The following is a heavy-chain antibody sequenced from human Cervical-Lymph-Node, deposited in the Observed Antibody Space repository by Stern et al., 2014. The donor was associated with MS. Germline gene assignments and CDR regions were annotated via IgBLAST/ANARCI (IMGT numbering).Heavy chain of an antibody. CDR3: AKASRTSMFDY. CDR2: ISNSGDGT. CDR1: GFTFSSHG. V-gene: IGHV3-23*01. J-gene: IGHJ4*02. D-gene: IGHD2/OR15-2a*01. Sequence: EVQLLESGGKLVQRGGSLRISCAASGFTFSSHGMSWVRQAPGKGLEWISTISNSGDGTYYGDSVTGRFTISRDNSKNTVFLQMNSLRVEDTSLYYCAKASRTSMFDYWGQGTLVTVSS.